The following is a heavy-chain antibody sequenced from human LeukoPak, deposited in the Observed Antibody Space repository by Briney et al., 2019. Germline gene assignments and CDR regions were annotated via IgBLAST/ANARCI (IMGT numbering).Heavy chain of an antibody. V-gene: IGHV4-39*01. Sequence: PSETLSLTCTVSGGSISSSSYYWGWIRQPPGKGLEWIGSIYYSGSTYYNPSLKSRVTISVDTSKNQFSLKLSSVTAADTAVYYCARSRTTVVMDSVGYFDLWGRGTLVTVSS. D-gene: IGHD4-23*01. CDR1: GGSISSSSYY. J-gene: IGHJ2*01. CDR3: ARSRTTVVMDSVGYFDL. CDR2: IYYSGST.